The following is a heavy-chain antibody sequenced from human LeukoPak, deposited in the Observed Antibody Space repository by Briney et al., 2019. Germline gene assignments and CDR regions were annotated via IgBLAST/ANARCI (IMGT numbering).Heavy chain of an antibody. Sequence: SETLSLTYTVSGGSISSSSYYWGWIRQPPGKGLEWIGSIYYSGSTYYNPSLKSRVTISVDTSKNQFSLKLSSVTAADTAVYYCAAQYSSGWARDYWGQGTLVTDSS. D-gene: IGHD6-19*01. CDR3: AAQYSSGWARDY. CDR1: GGSISSSSYY. V-gene: IGHV4-39*01. J-gene: IGHJ4*02. CDR2: IYYSGST.